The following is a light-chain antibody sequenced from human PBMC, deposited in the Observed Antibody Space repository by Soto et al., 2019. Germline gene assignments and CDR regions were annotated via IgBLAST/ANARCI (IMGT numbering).Light chain of an antibody. CDR3: SSYTSGSTYV. V-gene: IGLV2-14*01. J-gene: IGLJ1*01. CDR2: DVT. CDR1: NSDVGGYHY. Sequence: QSVLTQPASVSGSPGQSITISCTGTNSDVGGYHYVSWYQQHPGKAPKLMIYDVTNRPSGVSNRSAGSRSGNTPSLTISGLQAEDEADYYCSSYTSGSTYVFGPGTKLTVL.